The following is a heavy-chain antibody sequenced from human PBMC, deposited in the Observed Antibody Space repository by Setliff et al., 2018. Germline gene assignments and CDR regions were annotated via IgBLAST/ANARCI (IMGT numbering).Heavy chain of an antibody. Sequence: SETLSLTCTVSTVSGASINSHHWSWIRQPPGRGLAWIGYVYYTGTTKYNPSLESRVTISVDTSKNQFSLKLSSVTATDTAVYFCARRITYGNTFDFWGQGTLVTVSS. CDR1: GASINSHH. V-gene: IGHV4-59*11. CDR3: ARRITYGNTFDF. D-gene: IGHD3-10*01. CDR2: VYYTGTT. J-gene: IGHJ4*02.